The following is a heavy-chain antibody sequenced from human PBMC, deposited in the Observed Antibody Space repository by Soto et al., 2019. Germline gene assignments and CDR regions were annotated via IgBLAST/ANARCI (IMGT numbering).Heavy chain of an antibody. V-gene: IGHV3-74*01. D-gene: IGHD3-3*01. J-gene: IGHJ4*02. CDR3: ASGVTKYDFWSGYSLDY. Sequence: GGSLRHSCAPSGLTFSSYWMHWVRQAPGKGLVWVSRINSDGSSTSYADSVKGRFTISRDNAKNTLYLQMNSLRAEDTAVYYCASGVTKYDFWSGYSLDYWGQGTLVTVSS. CDR2: INSDGSST. CDR1: GLTFSSYW.